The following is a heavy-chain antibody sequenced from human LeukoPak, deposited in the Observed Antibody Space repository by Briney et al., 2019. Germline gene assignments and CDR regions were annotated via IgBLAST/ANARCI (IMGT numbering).Heavy chain of an antibody. D-gene: IGHD3-10*01. V-gene: IGHV4-39*07. CDR2: IYYSGST. Sequence: TCTGTYYWGWIRQPPGKGLEWIGSIYYSGSTYYNPSLKSRVTISVETSKNQFSLKLSSVTAADTAVYYCARDRYYYASGEDAFDIWGQGTMVTVSS. CDR3: ARDRYYYASGEDAFDI. J-gene: IGHJ3*02. CDR1: TCTGTYY.